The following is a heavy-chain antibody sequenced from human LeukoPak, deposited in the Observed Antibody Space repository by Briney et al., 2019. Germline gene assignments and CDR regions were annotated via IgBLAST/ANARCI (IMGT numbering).Heavy chain of an antibody. J-gene: IGHJ5*02. D-gene: IGHD4-17*01. CDR2: IYTSGST. V-gene: IGHV4-4*07. CDR1: GGSISSYY. CDR3: ASFSAYGDYGT. Sequence: PSETLSLTCTVSGGSISSYYWSWIRQPAGKGLEWIGRIYTSGSTNYNPSLKSRVTISVDKSKNQFSLKLSSVTAADTAVYYCASFSAYGDYGTWGQGTLVTVSS.